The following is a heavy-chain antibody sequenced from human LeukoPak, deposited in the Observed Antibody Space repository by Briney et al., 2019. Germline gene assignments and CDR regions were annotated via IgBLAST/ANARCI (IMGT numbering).Heavy chain of an antibody. V-gene: IGHV1-18*01. Sequence: ASVKVSCKASGYTFTNYGISWVRQAPGQGLEWMGWISGYNGNTNHAQKLQGRVTMTTDTSTNTAYMELRSLRSDDTAVYYCARDPGATVFQYTWFDPWGQGILVTVSS. CDR3: ARDPGATVFQYTWFDP. CDR2: ISGYNGNT. CDR1: GYTFTNYG. J-gene: IGHJ5*02. D-gene: IGHD3-9*01.